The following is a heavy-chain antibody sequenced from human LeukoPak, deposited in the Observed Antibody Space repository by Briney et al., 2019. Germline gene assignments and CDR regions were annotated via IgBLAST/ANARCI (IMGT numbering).Heavy chain of an antibody. Sequence: PGGSLRLSCVGSGFFLTSYATSWIRLTPGKGLQWVAGMYADGSVTQYEDAVKGRLTISRDTSKNTLYLQMNRLRDDDTALYYSVKDMTYGDGKWEFDLWGQGTPVTVSS. CDR3: VKDMTYGDGKWEFDL. D-gene: IGHD2-21*02. J-gene: IGHJ5*02. CDR2: MYADGSVT. CDR1: GFFLTSYA. V-gene: IGHV3-23*03.